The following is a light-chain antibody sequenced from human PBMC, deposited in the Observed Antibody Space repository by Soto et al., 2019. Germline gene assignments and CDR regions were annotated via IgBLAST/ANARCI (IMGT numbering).Light chain of an antibody. V-gene: IGKV3-15*01. Sequence: ERVMTQSPATLSVSPGERATLSCRASQSVSSNLAWYQQKPGQAPRLLIYGASPRATGIPARFSGSGSGTEFTLTISSLQSEDFAVYYCQQYNNWPRTFGQGTKVDIK. CDR2: GAS. CDR3: QQYNNWPRT. J-gene: IGKJ1*01. CDR1: QSVSSN.